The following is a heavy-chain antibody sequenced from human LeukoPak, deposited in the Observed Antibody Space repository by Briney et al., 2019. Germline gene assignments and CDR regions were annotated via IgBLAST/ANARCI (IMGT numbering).Heavy chain of an antibody. CDR1: GGTFSSYA. V-gene: IGHV1-69*13. CDR3: ARDGGGGYSYGYLDY. CDR2: IIPIFGTA. Sequence: SVKVSCKASGGTFSSYAISWVRQAPGQGLEWMGGIIPIFGTANHAQKFQGRVTITADESTSTAYMELSSLRSEDTAVYYCARDGGGGYSYGYLDYWGQGTLVTVSS. D-gene: IGHD5-18*01. J-gene: IGHJ4*02.